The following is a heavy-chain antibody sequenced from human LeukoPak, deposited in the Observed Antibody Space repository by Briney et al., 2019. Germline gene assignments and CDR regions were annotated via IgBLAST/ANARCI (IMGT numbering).Heavy chain of an antibody. Sequence: SETLSLTCSVSGGSISSGSYYWSWIRQPAGKGLEWIGRFYTSGSTNYNPSLKSRVTISVDTSKNQFSLKLNSVTAADTAVYYCARGRDGYNFLNRGEYYYFDYWGQGTLVTVSS. D-gene: IGHD5-24*01. CDR1: GGSISSGSYY. J-gene: IGHJ4*02. CDR3: ARGRDGYNFLNRGEYYYFDY. CDR2: FYTSGST. V-gene: IGHV4-61*02.